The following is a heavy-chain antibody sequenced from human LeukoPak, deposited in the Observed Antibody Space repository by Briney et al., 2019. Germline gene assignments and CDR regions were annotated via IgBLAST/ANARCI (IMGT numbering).Heavy chain of an antibody. Sequence: GESLKISCQGSGYTFPIYWIGWVRQTPGKGLEWMGIIYPSDSHTIYSPSFQGQVTVSADKSISIAYLQWSSLKASDTAMYYCARQYSSGWYTSYYYYMDVWGKGTTVTVSS. V-gene: IGHV5-51*01. CDR1: GYTFPIYW. D-gene: IGHD6-19*01. CDR3: ARQYSSGWYTSYYYYMDV. CDR2: IYPSDSHT. J-gene: IGHJ6*03.